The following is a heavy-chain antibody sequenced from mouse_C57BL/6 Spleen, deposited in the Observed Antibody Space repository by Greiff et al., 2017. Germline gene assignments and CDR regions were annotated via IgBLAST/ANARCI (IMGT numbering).Heavy chain of an antibody. V-gene: IGHV1-53*01. Sequence: QVQLQQSGTELVKPGASVKLSCKASGYTFTSYWMHWVKQRPGQGLEWIGNINPSNGGTNYNEKFKSKATLTVDKSSSTAYMQLSSLISEDSAVYYYASTGVLYGNFDVWGTGTTVTVSS. CDR1: GYTFTSYW. CDR3: ASTGVLYGNFDV. CDR2: INPSNGGT. D-gene: IGHD1-1*01. J-gene: IGHJ1*03.